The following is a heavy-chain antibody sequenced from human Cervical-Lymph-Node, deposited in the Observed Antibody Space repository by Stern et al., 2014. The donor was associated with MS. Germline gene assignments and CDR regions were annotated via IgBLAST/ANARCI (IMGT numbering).Heavy chain of an antibody. CDR1: GGPITNYY. CDR2: IYYSGST. V-gene: IGHV4-59*01. CDR3: ARDKGMFFL. D-gene: IGHD2/OR15-2a*01. Sequence: QVQLVESRPGLVKPSVPLSLTCKGSGGPITNYYWSWIRQPPGKGLEWIGYIYYSGSTNYNPSLKSRVTISVDTSKNQFSLKLSSVTAADTAVYYCARDKGMFFLWGQGTLVTVSS. J-gene: IGHJ4*01.